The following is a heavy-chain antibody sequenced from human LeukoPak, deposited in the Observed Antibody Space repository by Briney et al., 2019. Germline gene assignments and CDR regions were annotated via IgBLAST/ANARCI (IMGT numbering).Heavy chain of an antibody. V-gene: IGHV3-7*01. CDR3: VRDGGVSGYDLLDY. J-gene: IGHJ4*02. CDR1: GFTFSNYW. CDR2: INQDGSEE. Sequence: GGSLRLSCAASGFTFSNYWMTWVRQAPGKGLEWVAHINQDGSEEHYMDSVKARFTISRDNANNSLSLQMNSLRAEDTAVYYCVRDGGVSGYDLLDYWGQGTLVTVSS. D-gene: IGHD5-12*01.